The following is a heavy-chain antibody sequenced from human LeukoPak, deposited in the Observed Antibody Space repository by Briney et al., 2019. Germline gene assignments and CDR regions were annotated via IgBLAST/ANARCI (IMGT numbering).Heavy chain of an antibody. CDR3: AKDLFSSYYYGSGSSDDVFDT. D-gene: IGHD3-10*01. V-gene: IGHV3-23*01. CDR1: GFTFSSYA. J-gene: IGHJ3*02. Sequence: GGSLRLSCAASGFTFSSYAMSWVRQAPGKGLEWVSAISGSGGSTYYADSVKGRFTFSRDNSKNTLYLQMNSLRAEDTAVYYCAKDLFSSYYYGSGSSDDVFDTWGQGTMVTVSS. CDR2: ISGSGGST.